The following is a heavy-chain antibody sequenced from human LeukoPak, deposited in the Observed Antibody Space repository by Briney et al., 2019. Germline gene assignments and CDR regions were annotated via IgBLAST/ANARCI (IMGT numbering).Heavy chain of an antibody. Sequence: GGSLRLSCAASGFTFSSYAMSWVRQAPGKGLEWVSAISGSGGSTYYADSVKGRFTISRDNSKNTLYLQLNSLRAEDTALYYCAKDLTPSGPYDAFDIWGQGTMVTVSS. D-gene: IGHD3-10*01. CDR2: ISGSGGST. CDR1: GFTFSSYA. CDR3: AKDLTPSGPYDAFDI. V-gene: IGHV3-23*01. J-gene: IGHJ3*02.